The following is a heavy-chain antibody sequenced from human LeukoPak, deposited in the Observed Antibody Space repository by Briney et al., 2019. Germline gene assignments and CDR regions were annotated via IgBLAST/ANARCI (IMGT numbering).Heavy chain of an antibody. CDR3: AREGPRGYYDSSGYWYYYYGMDV. D-gene: IGHD3-22*01. CDR2: IWYDGSNK. J-gene: IGHJ6*02. V-gene: IGHV3-33*01. CDR1: GFTFSSYG. Sequence: GGSLRLSCAASGFTFSSYGMHWVRQAPGKGLEWVAVIWYDGSNKYYADSVKGRFTISRDNSKNTLYLQMNSLRAEDTAVYHCAREGPRGYYDSSGYWYYYYGMDVWGQGTTVTVSS.